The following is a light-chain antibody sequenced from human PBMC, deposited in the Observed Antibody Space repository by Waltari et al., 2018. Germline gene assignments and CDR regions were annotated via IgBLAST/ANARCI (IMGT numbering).Light chain of an antibody. CDR3: CSYAGRGTYV. Sequence: QSALTQPASVSRTPGQSITLSCTGTTRDVWNYDLVPWYQQHTGKAPHLLIFEVNKQPSGVSSRFSGSKSGNTASLTISGLHAEDEADYYCCSYAGRGTYVFGSGTKVTVL. J-gene: IGLJ1*01. V-gene: IGLV2-23*02. CDR1: TRDVWNYDL. CDR2: EVN.